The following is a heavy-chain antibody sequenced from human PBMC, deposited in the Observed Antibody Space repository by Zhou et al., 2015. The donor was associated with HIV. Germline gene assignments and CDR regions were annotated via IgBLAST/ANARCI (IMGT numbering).Heavy chain of an antibody. CDR1: GGTFSSYT. Sequence: QVQLVQSGAEVKKPGSSVKVSCKASGGTFSSYTISWVRQAPGQGLEWMGRIIPILGIANYAQKFQGRVTITADKSTSTAYMELSSLRSEDTAVYYCARVEHGSGKSWGLDYYGMDVWGQGTTVTVSS. V-gene: IGHV1-69*02. D-gene: IGHD3-10*01. J-gene: IGHJ6*02. CDR2: IIPILGIA. CDR3: ARVEHGSGKSWGLDYYGMDV.